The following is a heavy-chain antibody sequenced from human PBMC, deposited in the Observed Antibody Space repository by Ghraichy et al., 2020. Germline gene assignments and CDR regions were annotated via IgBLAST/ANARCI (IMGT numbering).Heavy chain of an antibody. J-gene: IGHJ6*03. Sequence: LSLTCAASGFTFSSYALSWVRQAPGKGLEWISAISGGGDNTYYADSVKGRFTISRDNSKNTLYLQMNSLRAEDTAVYYCAKGITVVRGVPRRSHYFYYMDVWGKGTTVTVSS. D-gene: IGHD3-10*01. V-gene: IGHV3-23*01. CDR2: ISGGGDNT. CDR1: GFTFSSYA. CDR3: AKGITVVRGVPRRSHYFYYMDV.